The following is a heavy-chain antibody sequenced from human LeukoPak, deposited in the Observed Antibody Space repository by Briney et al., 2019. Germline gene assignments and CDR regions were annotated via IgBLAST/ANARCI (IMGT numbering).Heavy chain of an antibody. V-gene: IGHV4-59*08. CDR1: GGSISSYY. D-gene: IGHD3-22*01. CDR2: IYYSGST. Sequence: SETLSLTCTVSGGSISSYYWSWIRQPPGKGLEWIGYIYYSGSTNYNPSLKSRVTISVDTSKNQFSLKLSSVTAAYTAVYYCARVPHYYDSSGNYFDWGQGTLVTVSS. CDR3: ARVPHYYDSSGNYFD. J-gene: IGHJ4*02.